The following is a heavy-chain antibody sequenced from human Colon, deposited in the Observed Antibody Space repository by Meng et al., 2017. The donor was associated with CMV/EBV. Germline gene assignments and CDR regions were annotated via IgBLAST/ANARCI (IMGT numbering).Heavy chain of an antibody. D-gene: IGHD6-19*01. V-gene: IGHV3-43*02. CDR1: GLPLKVDA. J-gene: IGHJ4*02. Sequence: CAVSGLPLKVDAMHWVRQVPEKGMEGVALIRGDGSATYYADSVKGRFAISRDNRKNALFLQMNSLRSEDTALYYCAKEHNSGWPNLDYWGLGTLVTVSS. CDR3: AKEHNSGWPNLDY. CDR2: IRGDGSAT.